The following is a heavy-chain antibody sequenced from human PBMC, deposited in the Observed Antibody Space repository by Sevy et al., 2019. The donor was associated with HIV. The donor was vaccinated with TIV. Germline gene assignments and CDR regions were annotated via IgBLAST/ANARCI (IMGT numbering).Heavy chain of an antibody. V-gene: IGHV3-23*01. Sequence: GGSLRLSCAASGFTFSTYAMTWVRQAPGKGLQWVSVISGSGGSTYYADSVKGRFTISRDNPKNTMYLQMNSLRAEDTAVYYCARRPDFGVVIPTGVMDVWGQGTTVTVSS. CDR3: ARRPDFGVVIPTGVMDV. J-gene: IGHJ6*02. CDR2: ISGSGGST. CDR1: GFTFSTYA. D-gene: IGHD3-3*01.